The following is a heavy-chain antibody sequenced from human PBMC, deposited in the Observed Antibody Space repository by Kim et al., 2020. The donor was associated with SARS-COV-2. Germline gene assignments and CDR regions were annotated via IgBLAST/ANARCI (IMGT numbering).Heavy chain of an antibody. Sequence: SVKVSCKASGGTFSSYAISWVRQAPGQGLEWMGRIIPILGIANYAQKFQGRVTITADKSTSTAYMELSSLRSEDTAVYYCARDLLWFGELLSVRDAFDIWGQGTMVTVSS. CDR1: GGTFSSYA. J-gene: IGHJ3*02. CDR2: IIPILGIA. D-gene: IGHD3-10*01. V-gene: IGHV1-69*04. CDR3: ARDLLWFGELLSVRDAFDI.